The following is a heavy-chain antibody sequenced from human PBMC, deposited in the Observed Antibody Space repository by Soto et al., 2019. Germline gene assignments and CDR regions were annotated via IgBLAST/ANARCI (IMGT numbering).Heavy chain of an antibody. CDR3: ARDRGYDAHDYYYNAMDV. J-gene: IGHJ6*02. CDR2: IRGFSPYT. Sequence: VGSLRLSCISSGVTFRTYTMNWVRQAPGKGLEWVSAIRGFSPYTFYAESVKGRFTISRDNAKNSLYLQMNSLRAEDTAVYYCARDRGYDAHDYYYNAMDVWGQGTTVTVSS. CDR1: GVTFRTYT. D-gene: IGHD5-12*01. V-gene: IGHV3-21*01.